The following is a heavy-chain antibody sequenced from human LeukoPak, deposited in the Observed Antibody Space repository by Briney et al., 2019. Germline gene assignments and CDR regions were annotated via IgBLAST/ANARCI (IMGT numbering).Heavy chain of an antibody. CDR3: ARYRDGYNFPAADMDV. V-gene: IGHV3-48*04. D-gene: IGHD5-24*01. Sequence: GGSLRLSCVASGFTLSNYGMNWVRQAPGKGLEWVSYIASRTTTKKYADSVKGRFTISRDNAKNSLYLQMNSLRAEDTAVYYCARYRDGYNFPAADMDVWGKGTTVTVSS. CDR1: GFTLSNYG. CDR2: IASRTTTK. J-gene: IGHJ6*03.